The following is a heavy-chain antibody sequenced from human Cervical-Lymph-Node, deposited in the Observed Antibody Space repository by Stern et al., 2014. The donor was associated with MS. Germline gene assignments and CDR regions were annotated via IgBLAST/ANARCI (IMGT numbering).Heavy chain of an antibody. J-gene: IGHJ3*01. CDR2: ISSSSTYI. D-gene: IGHD3-16*01. CDR1: GLTFSSHS. V-gene: IGHV3-21*01. Sequence: VQLVESGGGLVKPGGSLRLSCAASGLTFSSHSMNWVRQAPGKGLEWVSSISSSSTYIFYADSVKGRSTISRDDAKNSLYLQMNSLRVEDTAVYYCASVGWGVWGQGTMVTVSA. CDR3: ASVGWGV.